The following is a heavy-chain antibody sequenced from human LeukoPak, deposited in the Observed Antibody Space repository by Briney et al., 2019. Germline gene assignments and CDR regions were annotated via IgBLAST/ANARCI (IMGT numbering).Heavy chain of an antibody. CDR1: GGTFSSYA. D-gene: IGHD3-10*01. CDR2: IIPIFGTA. CDR3: ARESSGRLDP. V-gene: IGHV1-69*05. J-gene: IGHJ5*02. Sequence: SVKVSCKASGGTFSSYAISWVRQAPGQGLEWIGRIIPIFGTANYAQKFQGRVTITTDESTSTAYMELSSLRSEDTAVYYCARESSGRLDPWGQGTLVTVSS.